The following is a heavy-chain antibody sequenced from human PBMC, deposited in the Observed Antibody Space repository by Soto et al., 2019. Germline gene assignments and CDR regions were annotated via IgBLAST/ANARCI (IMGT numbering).Heavy chain of an antibody. V-gene: IGHV3-53*01. D-gene: IGHD2-21*01. CDR3: ARVRRDGYKWRYFDY. J-gene: IGHJ4*02. CDR2: IYSGGST. Sequence: GGSLRLSCAASGFTVSSNYMSWVRQAPGKGLEWVSVIYSGGSTYYADSVKGRFTISRDNSKNTLYLQMNSLRAEDTAVYYCARVRRDGYKWRYFDYWGQGTLVTVSS. CDR1: GFTVSSNY.